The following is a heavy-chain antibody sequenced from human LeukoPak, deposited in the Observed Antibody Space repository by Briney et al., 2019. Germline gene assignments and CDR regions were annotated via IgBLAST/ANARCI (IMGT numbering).Heavy chain of an antibody. J-gene: IGHJ5*02. CDR2: IYPGDSDT. D-gene: IGHD2-2*01. V-gene: IGHV5-51*01. Sequence: GESLKISCKGSGYSFTSYWIGWVRQMPGKGLEWMGIIYPGDSDTRYSPSFQGQVTISADKSISTAYLQWSSLKASDTAMYYCARRGSKSVVPAGGWFDPWGQGTLVTVSS. CDR1: GYSFTSYW. CDR3: ARRGSKSVVPAGGWFDP.